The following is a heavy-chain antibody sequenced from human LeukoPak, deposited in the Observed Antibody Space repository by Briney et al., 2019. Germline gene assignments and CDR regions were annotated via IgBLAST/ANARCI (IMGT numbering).Heavy chain of an antibody. V-gene: IGHV4-59*12. Sequence: KPSETLSLTCTVSGGSISSYYWSWIRQPPGKGLEWIGYIYYSGSTNYNPSLKSRVTISVDTSKNQFSLKLSSVTAADTAVYYCARGGTQDGIVVVPAACPFDYWGQGTLVTVSS. D-gene: IGHD2-2*01. CDR1: GGSISSYY. J-gene: IGHJ4*02. CDR3: ARGGTQDGIVVVPAACPFDY. CDR2: IYYSGST.